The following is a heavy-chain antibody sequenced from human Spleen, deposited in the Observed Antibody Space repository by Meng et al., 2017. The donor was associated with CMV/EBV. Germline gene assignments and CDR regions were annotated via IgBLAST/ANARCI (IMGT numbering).Heavy chain of an antibody. CDR3: ARSAYSSSSGQGLIWFDP. CDR1: FSVYF. D-gene: IGHD6-6*01. CDR2: INHSGST. Sequence: FSVYFWNWIRQPPGKGLEWIGEINHSGSTNYNPSLKSRVTISVDTSKNQFSLKLSSVTAADTAVYYCARSAYSSSSGQGLIWFDPWGQGTLVTVSS. V-gene: IGHV4-34*01. J-gene: IGHJ5*02.